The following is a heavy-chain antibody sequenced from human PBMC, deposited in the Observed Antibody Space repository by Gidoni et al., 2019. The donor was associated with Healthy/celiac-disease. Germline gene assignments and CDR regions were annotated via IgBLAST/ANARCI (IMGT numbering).Heavy chain of an antibody. CDR2: IKSKTDGGTT. Sequence: EVQLVESGGGLVKPGGSLRLSCAASGFTFSNAWMTWVRQAPGKGLEWVGRIKSKTDGGTTDYAAPVKGRFTISRDDSKNTLYLQMNSLKTEDTAVYYCTTEPITMVRGVIINFDYWGQGTLVTVSS. V-gene: IGHV3-15*07. D-gene: IGHD3-10*01. CDR1: GFTFSNAW. J-gene: IGHJ4*02. CDR3: TTEPITMVRGVIINFDY.